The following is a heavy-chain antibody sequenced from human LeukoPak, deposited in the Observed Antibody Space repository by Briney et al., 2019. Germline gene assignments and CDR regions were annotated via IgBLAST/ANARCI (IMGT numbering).Heavy chain of an antibody. D-gene: IGHD6-25*01. V-gene: IGHV5-51*01. J-gene: IGHJ5*02. Sequence: GEPLKISCKASGYRFTSYWIGWVRQMPGKGLGWMGVIHPGEYERRYSPSFEGQVTISADRSISTAYMQWSSLKASDTAMYYCARRTDSGWKWFDPWGQGTLVTVSS. CDR1: GYRFTSYW. CDR2: IHPGEYER. CDR3: ARRTDSGWKWFDP.